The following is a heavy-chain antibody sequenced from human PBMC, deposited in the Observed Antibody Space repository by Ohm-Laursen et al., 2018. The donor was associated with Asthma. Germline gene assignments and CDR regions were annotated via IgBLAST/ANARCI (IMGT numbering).Heavy chain of an antibody. Sequence: GSLRLSCSASGFTFSSYSMNWVRQAPGKGLEWVSSISSSSSYIYYADSVKGRFTISRDNAKNSLYLQMNSLRAEDTAVYYCARDQYSSGWFDPWGQGTLVTVSS. J-gene: IGHJ5*02. D-gene: IGHD6-19*01. CDR2: ISSSSSYI. V-gene: IGHV3-21*04. CDR3: ARDQYSSGWFDP. CDR1: GFTFSSYS.